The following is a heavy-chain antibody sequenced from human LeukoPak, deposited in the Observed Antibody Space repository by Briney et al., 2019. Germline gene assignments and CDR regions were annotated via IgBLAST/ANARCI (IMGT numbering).Heavy chain of an antibody. CDR3: ARDPGYTGTALDY. J-gene: IGHJ4*02. V-gene: IGHV3-33*01. CDR1: GFTFSSYG. CDR2: IWYDGSNK. Sequence: GRSLRLSCAASGFTFSSYGMHWVRQAPGKGLEWVAVIWYDGSNKYYADSVKGRFTISRDNSKNTPYLQMNSLRAEDTAVYYCARDPGYTGTALDYWGQGTLVTVSS. D-gene: IGHD6-13*01.